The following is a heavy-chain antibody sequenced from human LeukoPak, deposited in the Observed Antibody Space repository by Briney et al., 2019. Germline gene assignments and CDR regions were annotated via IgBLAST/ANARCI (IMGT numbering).Heavy chain of an antibody. CDR1: GGSISSGGYS. CDR2: IHHSGST. CDR3: AGYSGYDKGNYYYYYGMDV. Sequence: SGTLSLTCAVSGGSISSGGYSWSWIRQPPGTGLEWIGYIHHSGSTYYNPSLKSRVTISVDRSKNQFSLKLSSVTAADTAVYYCAGYSGYDKGNYYYYYGMDVWGQGTTVTVSS. J-gene: IGHJ6*02. D-gene: IGHD5-12*01. V-gene: IGHV4-30-2*01.